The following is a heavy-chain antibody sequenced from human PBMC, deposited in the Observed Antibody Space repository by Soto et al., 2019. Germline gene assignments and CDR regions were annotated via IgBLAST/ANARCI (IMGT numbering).Heavy chain of an antibody. Sequence: QVQLQQWGAGLLKPSETLSLTCAVYGGSFSGYYWSWIRQPPGKGLEWIGEINHSGSTTYNPSLKSXDTSAXXTSKSQFSLKLSSLTAADTAVYYCASGVSIQLCAHWGQGTLVTVSS. CDR1: GGSFSGYY. D-gene: IGHD5-18*01. V-gene: IGHV4-34*01. CDR3: ASGVSIQLCAH. J-gene: IGHJ4*02. CDR2: INHSGST.